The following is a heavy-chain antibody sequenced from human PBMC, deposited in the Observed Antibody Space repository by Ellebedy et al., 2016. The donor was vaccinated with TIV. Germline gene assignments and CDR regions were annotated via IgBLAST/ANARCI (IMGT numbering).Heavy chain of an antibody. Sequence: GESLKISXAASGFTFSSYWMHWVRQAPGKGLVWVSRINSDGSSTSYADSVKGRFTISRDNAKNTLYLQMNSLRAEDTAVYYCARDLTYSSSPLGYWGQGTLVTVSS. D-gene: IGHD6-13*01. CDR1: GFTFSSYW. CDR2: INSDGSST. J-gene: IGHJ4*02. V-gene: IGHV3-74*01. CDR3: ARDLTYSSSPLGY.